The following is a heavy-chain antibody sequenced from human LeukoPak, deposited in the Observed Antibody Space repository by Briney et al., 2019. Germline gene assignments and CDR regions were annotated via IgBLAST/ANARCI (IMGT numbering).Heavy chain of an antibody. Sequence: SQTLSLTCTVSGGSISSGSYYWSWIRQPAGKGLEWIGRIYTSGSTNYNPSLKSRVTISVDTSKNQFSLKLSFVTAADTAVYYCARSTYLDYWGQGTLVTVSS. CDR1: GGSISSGSYY. D-gene: IGHD2-2*01. J-gene: IGHJ4*02. CDR3: ARSTYLDY. V-gene: IGHV4-61*02. CDR2: IYTSGST.